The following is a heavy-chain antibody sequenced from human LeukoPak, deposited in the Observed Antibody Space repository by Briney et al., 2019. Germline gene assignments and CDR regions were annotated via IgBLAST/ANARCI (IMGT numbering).Heavy chain of an antibody. V-gene: IGHV4-39*07. CDR1: GGSISSGGYY. CDR3: ATELIAAAGTPFDY. J-gene: IGHJ4*02. Sequence: PSETLSLTCTVSGGSISSGGYYWSWIRQPPGKGLEWIGEINHSGSTNYNPSLKSRDTISVDTSKNQFSLKLSSVTAADTAVYYCATELIAAAGTPFDYWGQGTLVTVSS. D-gene: IGHD6-13*01. CDR2: INHSGST.